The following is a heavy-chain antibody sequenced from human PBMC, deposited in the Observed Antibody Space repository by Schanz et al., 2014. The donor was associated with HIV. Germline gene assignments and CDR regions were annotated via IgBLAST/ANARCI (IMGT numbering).Heavy chain of an antibody. CDR1: GFTFSSYW. D-gene: IGHD3-22*01. CDR3: ARDVSHDSSGHYSDYYYGMDV. J-gene: IGHJ6*02. Sequence: EVQVVESGGGLVQPGGSLRLSCAGSGFTFSSYWMHWVRQAPGKGLVWVSLIGSGGGRTYYADSVKGRVTISRDNSKNTLYLQMNSLRAEDTAVYYCARDVSHDSSGHYSDYYYGMDVWGQGTTVTVSS. V-gene: IGHV3-74*01. CDR2: IGSGGGRT.